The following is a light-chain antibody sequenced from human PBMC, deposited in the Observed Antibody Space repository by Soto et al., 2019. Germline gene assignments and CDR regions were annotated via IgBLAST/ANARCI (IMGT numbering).Light chain of an antibody. Sequence: EIVMTQSPATLSVSPGERAALSCRASQSVSSDLAWYQQRPGRAPRLLIYDASIRATGIPARFSGSGSGTEFTLTISSLQSEDFAVYYCQEYNNWPQLTFGGGTKVEIK. CDR3: QEYNNWPQLT. CDR2: DAS. CDR1: QSVSSD. V-gene: IGKV3-15*01. J-gene: IGKJ4*01.